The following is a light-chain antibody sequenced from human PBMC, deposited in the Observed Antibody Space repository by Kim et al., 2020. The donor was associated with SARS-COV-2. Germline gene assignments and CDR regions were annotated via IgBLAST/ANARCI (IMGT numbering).Light chain of an antibody. CDR2: EDT. V-gene: IGLV3-1*01. Sequence: SYELTQPPSVSVSTGQTASISCSGDKLGDKYACWYQQRPCQSPVLVIYEDTRRPSGIPERFSASTSGNTATLTISGTQALDEADYYCQAWDSTTVIFGGGTQLTVL. J-gene: IGLJ2*01. CDR3: QAWDSTTVI. CDR1: KLGDKY.